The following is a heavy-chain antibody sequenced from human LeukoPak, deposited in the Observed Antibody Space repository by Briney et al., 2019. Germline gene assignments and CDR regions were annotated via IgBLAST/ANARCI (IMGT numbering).Heavy chain of an antibody. D-gene: IGHD3-22*01. J-gene: IGHJ4*02. V-gene: IGHV3-23*01. CDR3: AKDPGYDSSGYFDY. Sequence: GGSLRLSCAASGFTFSSYAMSWVRQAPGKGLGWVSAISGSGGSTYYADSVKGRFTISRDNAKNSLYLQMNSLRAEDTALYYCAKDPGYDSSGYFDYWGQGTLVTVSS. CDR2: ISGSGGST. CDR1: GFTFSSYA.